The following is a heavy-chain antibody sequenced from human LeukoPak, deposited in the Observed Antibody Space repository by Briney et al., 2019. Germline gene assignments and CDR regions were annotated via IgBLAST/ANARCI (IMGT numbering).Heavy chain of an antibody. J-gene: IGHJ5*02. Sequence: GGSLRLSCAASGFTFSSYGMHWVRQAPGKGLEWVAVIRYDGSNKYYADSVKGRFTISRDNSKNTLYLQMNSLRAEDTAVYYCARGRYSSGWYVRGMHWFDPWGQGTLVTVSS. CDR2: IRYDGSNK. CDR1: GFTFSSYG. V-gene: IGHV3-33*01. D-gene: IGHD6-19*01. CDR3: ARGRYSSGWYVRGMHWFDP.